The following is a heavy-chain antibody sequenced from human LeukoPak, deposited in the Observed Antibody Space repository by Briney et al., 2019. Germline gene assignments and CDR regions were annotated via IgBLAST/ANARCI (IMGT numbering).Heavy chain of an antibody. J-gene: IGHJ4*02. CDR1: GGSFSGYY. CDR2: INHSGST. Sequence: SETLSLTCAVYGGSFSGYYWSWIRQPPGKGLEWIGEINHSGSTNYNPSLKSRVTISVDTSKNQFSLKLSSVTAADTAVYYRARVRGNRGKYFDYWGQGTLVTVSS. CDR3: ARVRGNRGKYFDY. D-gene: IGHD3-16*01. V-gene: IGHV4-34*01.